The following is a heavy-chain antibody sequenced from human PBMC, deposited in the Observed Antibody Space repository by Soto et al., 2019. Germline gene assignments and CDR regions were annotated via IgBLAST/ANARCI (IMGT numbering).Heavy chain of an antibody. V-gene: IGHV3-23*01. CDR2: ISGSGGDT. J-gene: IGHJ3*02. D-gene: IGHD5-12*01. Sequence: GAPIPFCSASCFSFSTYFQNWGLQASGKGLEWVSAISGSGGDTFYADSVKGRFTISRDNSIGTLYLQMNRLRTEDTAIYYCARPRGYGVFDGYDIWGQGAMVTVSS. CDR3: ARPRGYGVFDGYDI. CDR1: CFSFSTYF.